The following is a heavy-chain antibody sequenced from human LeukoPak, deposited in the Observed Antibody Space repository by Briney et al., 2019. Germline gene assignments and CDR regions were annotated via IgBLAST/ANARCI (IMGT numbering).Heavy chain of an antibody. CDR3: AREGCSGGSCNFDY. D-gene: IGHD2-15*01. V-gene: IGHV4-4*07. CDR1: GGSNSSYY. Sequence: PSETLSLTCTVSGGSNSSYYWSWIRQPAGKGLEWIGRIYTSGSTNYNPSLKSRVTMSVDTSKNQFSLKLSSVTAADTAVYYCAREGCSGGSCNFDYWGQGTLVTVSS. J-gene: IGHJ4*02. CDR2: IYTSGST.